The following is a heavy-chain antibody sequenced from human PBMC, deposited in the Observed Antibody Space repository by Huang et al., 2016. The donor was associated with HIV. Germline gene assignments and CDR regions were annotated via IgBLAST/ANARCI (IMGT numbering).Heavy chain of an antibody. Sequence: QVQLVESGGGVAQPGVSLRLSCTASGFTFGSFGMHRVRQAPGKGLERLAVIRYGGNNYYYADSLRGRFTIARDNSKDTLYLQMNRLRPDDSAVYYCAKDLTYTFGRHFDYWGRGTLVTVSS. CDR2: IRYGGNNY. V-gene: IGHV3-30*02. D-gene: IGHD3-3*01. CDR1: GFTFGSFG. CDR3: AKDLTYTFGRHFDY. J-gene: IGHJ4*02.